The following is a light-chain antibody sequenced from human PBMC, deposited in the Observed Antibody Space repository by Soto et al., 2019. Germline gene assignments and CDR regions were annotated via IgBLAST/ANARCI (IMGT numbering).Light chain of an antibody. V-gene: IGKV1-27*01. Sequence: DIQLTQSPSSLSASVGDRVTISCRASQGINNYLAWYQQKPAKVPQVLIHAASTLQSGVPSRFNGSGSGADFTLTITSLQPEDVGTYYCQKYNSVPWTFGQGTKVEI. J-gene: IGKJ1*01. CDR3: QKYNSVPWT. CDR2: AAS. CDR1: QGINNY.